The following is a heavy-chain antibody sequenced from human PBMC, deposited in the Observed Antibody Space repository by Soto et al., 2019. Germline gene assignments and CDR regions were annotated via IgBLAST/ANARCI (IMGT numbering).Heavy chain of an antibody. D-gene: IGHD3-22*01. CDR1: GFTFSSYA. Sequence: EVQLLESGGGLVQPGGSLRLSCAASGFTFSSYAMSWVRQAPGKGLEWVSAISGSGGSTYYADSMKGRFTISRDNSKNTLYLQMNSLRAEDTAVYYCAKLVRVTMIVVVPYYGMDVWGQGTTVTVSS. J-gene: IGHJ6*02. CDR3: AKLVRVTMIVVVPYYGMDV. V-gene: IGHV3-23*01. CDR2: ISGSGGST.